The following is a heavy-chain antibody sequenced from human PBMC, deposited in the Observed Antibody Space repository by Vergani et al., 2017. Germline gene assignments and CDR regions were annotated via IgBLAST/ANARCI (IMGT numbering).Heavy chain of an antibody. D-gene: IGHD3-10*01. CDR3: ARDSTGVRGVYDY. CDR1: GGSISSYY. V-gene: IGHV4-59*01. CDR2: IYYSGST. Sequence: QVQLQESGPGLVKPSETLSLTCTVSGGSISSYYWSWIRQPPGKGLEWIGYIYYSGSTNYNPSLKSRFTISVDTSKNQFSLKLSSVTAADTAVYYCARDSTGVRGVYDYWGQGTLVTVSS. J-gene: IGHJ4*02.